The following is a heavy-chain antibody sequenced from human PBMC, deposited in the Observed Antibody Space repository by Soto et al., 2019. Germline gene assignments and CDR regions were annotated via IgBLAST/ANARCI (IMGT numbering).Heavy chain of an antibody. J-gene: IGHJ6*02. D-gene: IGHD2-15*01. Sequence: PSQTLSLTCAISVDIVSSNSAAWNCIRQSPSRGLEWLGRTYYRSKWYNDYAVSVKSRITINPDTSKNQFSLQLNSVTPEDTAVYYCARERTGRDIVVVVAARPYYYYGMDVWGQGTTVTVSS. CDR1: VDIVSSNSAA. V-gene: IGHV6-1*01. CDR3: ARERTGRDIVVVVAARPYYYYGMDV. CDR2: TYYRSKWYN.